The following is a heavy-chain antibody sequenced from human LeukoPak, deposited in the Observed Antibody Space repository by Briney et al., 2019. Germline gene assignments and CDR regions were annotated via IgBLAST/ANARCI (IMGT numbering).Heavy chain of an antibody. D-gene: IGHD7-27*01. CDR2: IKSKTDGGTT. V-gene: IGHV3-15*01. Sequence: GGSLRLSCAASGFTFSNAWMNWVRQAPGKGLEWVGRIKSKTDGGTTDYAAPVKGRFTMSRDDSKNTLYLQMNSLKTEDTAVYYCTTLVTNWGYYYHYGMDDWGQGTTVTVSS. CDR3: TTLVTNWGYYYHYGMDD. CDR1: GFTFSNAW. J-gene: IGHJ6*02.